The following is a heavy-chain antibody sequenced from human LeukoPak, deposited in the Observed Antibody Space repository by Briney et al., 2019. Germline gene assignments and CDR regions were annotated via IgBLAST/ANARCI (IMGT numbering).Heavy chain of an antibody. CDR1: GYTFTSYY. D-gene: IGHD2-8*01. J-gene: IGHJ6*03. V-gene: IGHV1-46*01. CDR2: INPSGGST. CDR3: ARGHCTNGVCQRPYYYYYYMDV. Sequence: ASVKVSCKASGYTFTSYYMHWVRQAPGQGLECMGIINPSGGSTSYAQKFQGRVTMTRDMSTSTVYMELSSLRSEDTAVYYCARGHCTNGVCQRPYYYYYYMDVWGKGTTVTVSS.